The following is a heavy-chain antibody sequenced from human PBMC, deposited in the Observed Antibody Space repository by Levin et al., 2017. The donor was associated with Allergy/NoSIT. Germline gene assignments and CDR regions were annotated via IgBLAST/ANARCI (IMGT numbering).Heavy chain of an antibody. CDR1: GFAFSRYW. CDR2: IKQDDTEK. D-gene: IGHD1-26*01. J-gene: IGHJ4*02. Sequence: GGSLRLSCAASGFAFSRYWMSWVRQAPGKGLEWVANIKQDDTEKYYVDSVKGRFTISRDNAKNSLYLQMNSLRAEDTAVYYCARDPYSESPNIWGQGTLVTVSS. V-gene: IGHV3-7*04. CDR3: ARDPYSESPNI.